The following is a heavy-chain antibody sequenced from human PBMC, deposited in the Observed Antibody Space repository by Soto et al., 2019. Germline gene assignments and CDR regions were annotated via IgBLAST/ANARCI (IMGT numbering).Heavy chain of an antibody. CDR2: ISYDGSNK. Sequence: PGGSLRLSCAASGFTFSSYAMHWVRQAPGKGLEWVAVISYDGSNKYYADSVKGRFTISRDNSKNTLYLQMNSLRAGDTAVYYCARGNYDFWSGFRYYGMDVWGQGTTVTVS. D-gene: IGHD3-3*01. J-gene: IGHJ6*02. V-gene: IGHV3-30-3*01. CDR3: ARGNYDFWSGFRYYGMDV. CDR1: GFTFSSYA.